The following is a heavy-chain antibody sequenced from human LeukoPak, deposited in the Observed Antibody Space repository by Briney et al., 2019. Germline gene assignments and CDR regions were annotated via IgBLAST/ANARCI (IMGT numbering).Heavy chain of an antibody. CDR3: ALLPGGAASGPAAFDI. CDR2: IDPSDSYT. J-gene: IGHJ3*02. V-gene: IGHV5-10-1*01. CDR1: GSSFTSYW. D-gene: IGHD1-26*01. Sequence: GESLRISCKGSGSSFTSYWISWVRQMPGKGLEWMGRIDPSDSYTNYSPSFQGHVTISADKSISTAYLQWSSLKASDTAMYYCALLPGGAASGPAAFDIWGQGTMVTVSS.